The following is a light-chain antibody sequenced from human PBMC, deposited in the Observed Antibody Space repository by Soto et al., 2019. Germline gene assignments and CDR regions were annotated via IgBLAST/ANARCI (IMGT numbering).Light chain of an antibody. CDR1: SSDVGTYNL. Sequence: QSALTQPASVSGSPGQSITISCSGTSSDVGTYNLVSWYQQYPGKAPRLMIYEVTKRPSGVSNRSSGAKSGNTASLTISCLQPEDEADYYCCSYAGSSSSIFGTGTKLTVL. CDR3: CSYAGSSSSI. CDR2: EVT. J-gene: IGLJ1*01. V-gene: IGLV2-23*02.